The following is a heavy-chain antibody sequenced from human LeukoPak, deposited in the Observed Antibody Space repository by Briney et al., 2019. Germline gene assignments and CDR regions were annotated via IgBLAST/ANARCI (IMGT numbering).Heavy chain of an antibody. CDR2: IYYSGYT. D-gene: IGHD3/OR15-3a*01. CDR1: GGSISSYY. Sequence: SETLSLTCTVSGGSISSYYWSWIRQPPGKGLEWIGSIYYSGYTYYNPSVESRVTISVDTSKNQFSLKLSSVTAADTAVYYCARQTGSGLFILPGGQGTLVTVSS. J-gene: IGHJ4*02. V-gene: IGHV4-59*05. CDR3: ARQTGSGLFILP.